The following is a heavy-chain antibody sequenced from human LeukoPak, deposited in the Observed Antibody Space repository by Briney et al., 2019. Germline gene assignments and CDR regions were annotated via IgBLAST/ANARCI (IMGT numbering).Heavy chain of an antibody. CDR2: IYYSGST. D-gene: IGHD2-2*01. V-gene: IGHV4-30-4*01. CDR3: ARGYCSSTSCYYWYFDL. J-gene: IGHJ2*01. Sequence: SETLSLTCTVSGGSISSGDYYWSWIRQPPGKGLGWIGYIYYSGSTYYNPSLKSRVTISVDTSKNQFSLKLSSVTAADTAVYYCARGYCSSTSCYYWYFDLWGRGTLVTVSS. CDR1: GGSISSGDYY.